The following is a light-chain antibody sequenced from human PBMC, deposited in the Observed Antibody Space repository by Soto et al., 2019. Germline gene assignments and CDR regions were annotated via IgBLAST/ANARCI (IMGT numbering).Light chain of an antibody. CDR3: QQYGSSPTWT. Sequence: EIVLTQSPGTLSLSPGERATLSCRASQSVSSSYLAWYQQKPGQAPRLLIYGASSRATGIPDRFSGSGSGTDFTLTISRLEPEYFAVYYCQQYGSSPTWTFGQGTKVELK. J-gene: IGKJ1*01. CDR2: GAS. V-gene: IGKV3-20*01. CDR1: QSVSSSY.